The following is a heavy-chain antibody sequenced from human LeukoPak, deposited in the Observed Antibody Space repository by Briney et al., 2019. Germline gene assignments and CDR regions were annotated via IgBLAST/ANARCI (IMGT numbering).Heavy chain of an antibody. CDR3: AGIAIPGRHYFDP. J-gene: IGHJ5*01. Sequence: ASVKVSCKASGYSFTDYSMHWVRQAPGQGLEWMGWINPNTGGTDYAQEFRGRVTMTRDTSISTAYMELSRLRSDDTAVYYCAGIAIPGRHYFDPWGQGTLVTVSS. D-gene: IGHD2-15*01. V-gene: IGHV1-2*02. CDR2: INPNTGGT. CDR1: GYSFTDYS.